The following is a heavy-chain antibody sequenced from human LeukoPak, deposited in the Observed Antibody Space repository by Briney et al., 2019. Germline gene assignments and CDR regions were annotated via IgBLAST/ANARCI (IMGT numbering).Heavy chain of an antibody. Sequence: GGSLRLSCAAPGFTFNTYAMNWVRQAPGKGLEWVSAISGSGDNTYYADSVKGRFTISRDDSKNTVYLQMNSLRAEDTAVYYCAKDQSDKGSYAAFDYWGQGTLVPVSS. V-gene: IGHV3-23*01. CDR2: ISGSGDNT. D-gene: IGHD3-10*01. CDR3: AKDQSDKGSYAAFDY. J-gene: IGHJ4*02. CDR1: GFTFNTYA.